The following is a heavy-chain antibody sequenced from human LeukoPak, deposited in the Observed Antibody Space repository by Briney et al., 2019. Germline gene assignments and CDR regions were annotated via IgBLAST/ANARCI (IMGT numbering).Heavy chain of an antibody. CDR3: IAHFPYFYGFDV. CDR2: IKSEGEGATT. V-gene: IGHV3-15*01. CDR1: GFTIGTAW. J-gene: IGHJ6*04. D-gene: IGHD3-3*02. Sequence: GGSLRLSCASSGFTIGTAWMSWVRQAPGKGLEWLGHIKSEGEGATTDYAAPAKVRFAISRDDSKNMIYLQMSSLKMDDTAIYYCIAHFPYFYGFDVWGKGTTVTVSS.